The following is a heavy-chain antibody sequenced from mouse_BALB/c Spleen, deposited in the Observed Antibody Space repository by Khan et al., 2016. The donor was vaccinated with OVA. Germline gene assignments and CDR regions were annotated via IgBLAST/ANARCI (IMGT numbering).Heavy chain of an antibody. Sequence: EVQLQESGPGLVKPSQSLSLTCPVTGYSITSNYAWNWIRQFPGNKLEWMGYISYSGLTSYNPSLKSPISITRNTSKHQFFLPLHSVTTEDTATYYGARGNYYGETIDYWGQGTSVTVSS. CDR1: GYSITSNYA. V-gene: IGHV3-2*02. CDR3: ARGNYYGETIDY. D-gene: IGHD1-1*01. J-gene: IGHJ4*01. CDR2: ISYSGLT.